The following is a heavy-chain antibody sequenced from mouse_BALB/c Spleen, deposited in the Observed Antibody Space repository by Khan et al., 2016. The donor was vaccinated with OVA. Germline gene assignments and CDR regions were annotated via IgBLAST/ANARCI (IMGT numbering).Heavy chain of an antibody. Sequence: EVELVESGGGLVKPGGSLKVSCAASGFTFSNYAMSWVRQTAEKRLEWVASISSGGSTYYPDSVKGRFTISRDNARNILYLQMSSLRSEDTAMYYCARDYWFVYWGQGTLVTVSA. CDR3: ARDYWFVY. V-gene: IGHV5-6-5*01. CDR1: GFTFSNYA. J-gene: IGHJ3*01. CDR2: ISSGGST.